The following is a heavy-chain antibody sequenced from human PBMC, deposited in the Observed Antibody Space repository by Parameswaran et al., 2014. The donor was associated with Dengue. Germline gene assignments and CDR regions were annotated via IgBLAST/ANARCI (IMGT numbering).Heavy chain of an antibody. V-gene: IGHV1-8*01. CDR2: MNPNSGHA. J-gene: IGHJ4*02. D-gene: IGHD1-1*01. CDR3: VTMGERGTYDY. Sequence: WVRQAPGQGLEWMGWMNPNSGHAGYALNFRGRVSMTRNTSISTAYLELYSLRSDGTAIFYCVTMGERGTYDYWGQGTLVTVSS.